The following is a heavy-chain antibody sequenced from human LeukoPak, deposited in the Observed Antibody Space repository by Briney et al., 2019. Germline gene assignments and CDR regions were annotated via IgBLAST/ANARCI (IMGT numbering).Heavy chain of an antibody. Sequence: GGSLRLSCAASGFIFSDFWMTWVRQAPGKGLEWVANMNRDGSEKHYVDSVKGRFTISRDNAKNLLFLQMNNLRAEDTAVYYCARDPPRSITGYCSSTSCHPLDYWGQGTLVTVSS. V-gene: IGHV3-7*01. J-gene: IGHJ4*02. CDR3: ARDPPRSITGYCSSTSCHPLDY. CDR1: GFIFSDFW. CDR2: MNRDGSEK. D-gene: IGHD2-2*01.